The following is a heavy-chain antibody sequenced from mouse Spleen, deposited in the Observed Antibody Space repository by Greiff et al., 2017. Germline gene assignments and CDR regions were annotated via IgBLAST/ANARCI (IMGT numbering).Heavy chain of an antibody. J-gene: IGHJ4*01. CDR1: GYTFTSYC. CDR2: IYPGNSDT. V-gene: IGHV1-5*01. Sequence: VQLQQSGTVLARPGASVKMSCKASGYTFTSYCMHWVKQRPGQGLEWIGAIYPGNSDTSYNQKFTGKAKLTAVTSTSTAYMERSSLTNEDSEVYDCGGYDAMDYWGQGTSVTVSS. CDR3: GGYDAMDY.